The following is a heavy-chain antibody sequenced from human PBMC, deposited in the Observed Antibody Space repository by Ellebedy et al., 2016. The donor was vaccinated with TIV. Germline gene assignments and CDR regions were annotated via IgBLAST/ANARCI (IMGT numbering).Heavy chain of an antibody. CDR2: INPNSGDT. CDR1: GYPFTGYY. D-gene: IGHD6-13*01. Sequence: AASVKVSCKGSGYPFTGYYLRWVRQAPGQGLEWMAWINPNSGDTSSEQKFQGRVTLTRDTSSSASYLELRRLGSDDTAVYYCARESIAASGTFDYWGQGTLVTVSP. V-gene: IGHV1-2*02. CDR3: ARESIAASGTFDY. J-gene: IGHJ4*02.